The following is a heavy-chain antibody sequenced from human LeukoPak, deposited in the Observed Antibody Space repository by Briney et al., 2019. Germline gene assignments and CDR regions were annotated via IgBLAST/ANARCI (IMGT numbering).Heavy chain of an antibody. CDR1: GSTFDDYA. Sequence: GRSLRLSCAASGSTFDDYAMHWVRQAPGKGLEWVSGISWSSGSIGYADSVKGRFTISRDNAKNSLYLQMNSLRAEDTALYYCAKVGYDFWSGYYKNWGQGTLVTVSS. CDR3: AKVGYDFWSGYYKN. J-gene: IGHJ4*02. CDR2: ISWSSGSI. D-gene: IGHD3-3*01. V-gene: IGHV3-9*01.